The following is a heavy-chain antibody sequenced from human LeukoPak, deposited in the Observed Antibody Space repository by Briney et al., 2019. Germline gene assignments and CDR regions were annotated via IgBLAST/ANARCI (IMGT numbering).Heavy chain of an antibody. CDR3: ARFGSTTFADY. V-gene: IGHV3-23*01. Sequence: GGSLRLSCAASGFTFSSYGMSWVRQAPGKGLEWVSAIGGSGGTTYYADSVKGRFTISRDNARNTLYLQMDSLRAEDTAVYYCARFGSTTFADYWGQGTLVTVSS. CDR1: GFTFSSYG. CDR2: IGGSGGTT. J-gene: IGHJ4*02. D-gene: IGHD3-16*01.